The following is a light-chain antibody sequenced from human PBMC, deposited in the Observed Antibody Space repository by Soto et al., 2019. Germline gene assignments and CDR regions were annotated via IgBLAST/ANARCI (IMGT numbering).Light chain of an antibody. CDR1: QSVTNW. V-gene: IGKV1-5*01. J-gene: IGKJ1*01. CDR2: DAS. Sequence: DLQMTQSPSTLSASVGDRVTITCRASQSVTNWLAWYQQKPGMAPKLLIYDASNLEGGVPSRFSGSGSGTEFTLTISSLQPDDFATYYGHQYNNYSPWTFGQGTKVEIK. CDR3: HQYNNYSPWT.